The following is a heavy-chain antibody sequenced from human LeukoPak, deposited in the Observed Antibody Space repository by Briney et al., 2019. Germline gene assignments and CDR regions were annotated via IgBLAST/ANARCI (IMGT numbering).Heavy chain of an antibody. CDR3: ARAYSSGWYLDY. D-gene: IGHD6-19*01. CDR2: ISSSSSYI. J-gene: IGHJ4*02. Sequence: GGSLRPSCAASEFTFSNYGMHWVRQAPGKGLEWVSSISSSSSYIYYADSVKGRFTISRDNAKNSLYLQMNSLRAEDTALYYCARAYSSGWYLDYWGQGTLVTVSS. CDR1: EFTFSNYG. V-gene: IGHV3-21*04.